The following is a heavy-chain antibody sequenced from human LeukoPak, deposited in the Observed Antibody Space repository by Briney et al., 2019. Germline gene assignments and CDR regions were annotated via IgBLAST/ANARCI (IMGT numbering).Heavy chain of an antibody. CDR1: GGSFSGYY. Sequence: SEALSVTCAVYGGSFSGYYWSGIRQPPGKGLEWIGELNNSGSTHYNPSLTSRVTISVDTSKHQFSLKLSSVTAADTAVYYCARGLYSSRPFDYWGQGTLVTVSS. J-gene: IGHJ4*02. CDR3: ARGLYSSRPFDY. V-gene: IGHV4-34*01. D-gene: IGHD6-13*01. CDR2: LNNSGST.